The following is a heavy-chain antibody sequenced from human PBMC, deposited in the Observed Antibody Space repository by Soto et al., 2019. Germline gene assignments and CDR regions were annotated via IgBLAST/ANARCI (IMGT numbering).Heavy chain of an antibody. CDR3: ARDPNMVGATHGGYCYYYGMDV. D-gene: IGHD1-26*01. CDR1: GFTFSSYW. CDR2: IKQDGSEK. V-gene: IGHV3-7*01. Sequence: EVQLVESGGGLVQPGGSLRLSCAASGFTFSSYWMSWVRQAPGKGLEWVANIKQDGSEKYYVDSVKGRFTISRDNAKXSXXXQXXSLRAEDTAVYYCARDPNMVGATHGGYCYYYGMDVWGQGTTVTVSS. J-gene: IGHJ6*02.